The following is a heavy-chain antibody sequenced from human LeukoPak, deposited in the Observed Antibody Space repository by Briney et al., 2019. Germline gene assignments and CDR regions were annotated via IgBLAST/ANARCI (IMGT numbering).Heavy chain of an antibody. Sequence: PGGSLRLSCAASGFTFSSCAMSWVRQAPGKGLEWVSSISGSGVSTYYADSVQGRFTISRDNSKSALYLQMNSLRAEDTAVYYCAKGLIAVAGTRFAGGYMDVWGKGTTVTVSS. D-gene: IGHD6-19*01. CDR2: ISGSGVST. CDR1: GFTFSSCA. V-gene: IGHV3-23*01. CDR3: AKGLIAVAGTRFAGGYMDV. J-gene: IGHJ6*03.